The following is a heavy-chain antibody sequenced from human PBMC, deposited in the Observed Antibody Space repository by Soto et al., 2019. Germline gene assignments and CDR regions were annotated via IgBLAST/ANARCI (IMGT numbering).Heavy chain of an antibody. CDR2: FDPEDGET. V-gene: IGHV1-24*01. CDR3: ATDLRYYYDSSGPRDY. J-gene: IGHJ4*02. D-gene: IGHD3-22*01. Sequence: ASVKVSCKASGYTFTSYGISWVRQAPGKGLEWMGGFDPEDGETIYAQKFQGRVTMTEDTSTDTAYMELSSLRSEDTAVYYCATDLRYYYDSSGPRDYWGQGTLVTVSS. CDR1: GYTFTSYG.